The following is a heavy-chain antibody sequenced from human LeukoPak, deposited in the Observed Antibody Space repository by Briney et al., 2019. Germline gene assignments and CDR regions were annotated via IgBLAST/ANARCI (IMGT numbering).Heavy chain of an antibody. CDR2: IHYSGSS. Sequence: PSETLSLTCIVSGDSISSYYWNWIRQPPGKGLEWIGHIHYSGSSNYNPSLKSRVTISVDTAKNQFSLKLISVTAADTAVYYCARRVQMSSGSPTSNTWLDPWGQGTVVTVSS. V-gene: IGHV4-59*01. J-gene: IGHJ5*02. CDR1: GDSISSYY. D-gene: IGHD3-10*01. CDR3: ARRVQMSSGSPTSNTWLDP.